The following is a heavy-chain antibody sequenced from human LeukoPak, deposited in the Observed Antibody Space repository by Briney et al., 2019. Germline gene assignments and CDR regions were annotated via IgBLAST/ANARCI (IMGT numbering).Heavy chain of an antibody. J-gene: IGHJ6*02. CDR3: ARDRGGGDYETYYYYGMDV. Sequence: SVKVSCKASGGTFSSYAISWVRQAPGQGLEWMGRIIPILGIANYAQKFQGRVTITADKSTSTAYMELSSLRSEDTAVYYCARDRGGGDYETYYYYGMDVWGQGTTVTVSS. D-gene: IGHD4-17*01. CDR1: GGTFSSYA. CDR2: IIPILGIA. V-gene: IGHV1-69*04.